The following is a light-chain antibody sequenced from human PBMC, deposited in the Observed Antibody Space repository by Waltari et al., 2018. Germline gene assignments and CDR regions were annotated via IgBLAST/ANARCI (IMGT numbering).Light chain of an antibody. CDR2: RVS. V-gene: IGKV2-30*02. CDR1: QSLVHSDGTTH. CDR3: MQGTHWPYT. Sequence: DVVMTQSPLSLPVTLGQAASISCKSSQSLVHSDGTTHLTWFQQRPGQSPRRLIYRVSKRDSGVPDRFSGSGSGTDFTLKIIRVEAEDIGVYYCMQGTHWPYTFGQGTKLDIK. J-gene: IGKJ2*01.